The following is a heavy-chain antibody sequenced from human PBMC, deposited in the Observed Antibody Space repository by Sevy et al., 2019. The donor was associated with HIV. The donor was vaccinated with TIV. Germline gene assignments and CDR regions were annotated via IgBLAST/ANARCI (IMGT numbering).Heavy chain of an antibody. V-gene: IGHV3-30*02. Sequence: GGSLRLSCAASGLIFSHYGMHWVRQAPGKGLEWVAFISFDGSNKYYVDSVKGRFTISRDNSKNTLYLQMNSLRTEDTALYYCAKNTAAAGTGGFDYWCQGTLVTVSS. CDR1: GLIFSHYG. D-gene: IGHD6-13*01. J-gene: IGHJ4*02. CDR2: ISFDGSNK. CDR3: AKNTAAAGTGGFDY.